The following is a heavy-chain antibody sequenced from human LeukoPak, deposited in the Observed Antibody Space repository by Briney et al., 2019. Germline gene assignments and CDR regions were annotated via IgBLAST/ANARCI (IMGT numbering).Heavy chain of an antibody. CDR2: ISSSGSTI. Sequence: GGSLRLSCAASGFTFSSYEMNWVRQAPGKGLEWVSYISSSGSTIYYADSVKGRFTISRDNAKNSLYLQMNSLRVEDTAVYYCARVAVTNTHGDYWGQGTLVTVSS. CDR3: ARVAVTNTHGDY. CDR1: GFTFSSYE. J-gene: IGHJ4*02. D-gene: IGHD4-17*01. V-gene: IGHV3-48*03.